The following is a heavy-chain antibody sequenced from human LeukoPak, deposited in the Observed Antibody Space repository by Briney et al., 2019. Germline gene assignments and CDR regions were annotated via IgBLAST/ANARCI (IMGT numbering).Heavy chain of an antibody. CDR3: AREGAVAGTYYYYGMDV. V-gene: IGHV3-74*01. D-gene: IGHD6-19*01. CDR2: INSDGSST. CDR1: GFTFSSYW. J-gene: IGHJ6*02. Sequence: PGGSLRLSCAASGFTFSSYWMHWVRQAPGKGLVWVSRINSDGSSTSYADSVKGRFTISRDNAKNTLYLQMNSLRAEDTAVYYCAREGAVAGTYYYYGMDVWGQGTTVTVSS.